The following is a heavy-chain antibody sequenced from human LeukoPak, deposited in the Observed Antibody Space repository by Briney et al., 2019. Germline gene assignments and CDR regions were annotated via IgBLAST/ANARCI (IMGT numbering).Heavy chain of an antibody. CDR2: TYYRSNLYN. J-gene: IGHJ4*02. CDR3: ARDPVSSNRQFTV. Sequence: SQTLSLTCALYGDRLASNSAAWNWLRQSPSRGLEWPGRTYYRSNLYNDYAVSVKSRITINPDTSKNQFSLQLNSVTPEDTAVYYCARDPVSSNRQFTVWGQGTLVTVSS. D-gene: IGHD2/OR15-2a*01. CDR1: GDRLASNSAA. V-gene: IGHV6-1*01.